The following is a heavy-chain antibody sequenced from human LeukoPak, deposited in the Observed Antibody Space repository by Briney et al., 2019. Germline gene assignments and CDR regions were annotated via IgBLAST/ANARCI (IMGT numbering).Heavy chain of an antibody. CDR3: ARDLVVVVPAAILDY. J-gene: IGHJ4*02. V-gene: IGHV1-18*01. D-gene: IGHD2-2*01. Sequence: EASVKVSCKASGYTFTSYGISRVRQAPGQGLEWMGWISAYNGNTNYAQKLQGRVTMTTDTSTSTAYMELRSLRSDDTAVYYCARDLVVVVPAAILDYWGQGTLVTVSS. CDR1: GYTFTSYG. CDR2: ISAYNGNT.